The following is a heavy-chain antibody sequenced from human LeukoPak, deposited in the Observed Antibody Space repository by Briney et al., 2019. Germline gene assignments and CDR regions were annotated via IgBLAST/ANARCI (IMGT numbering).Heavy chain of an antibody. CDR2: ISGSAGST. Sequence: GGSLRLSCAASGFTFSSYAMSWVRQAPGKGLEWVSTISGSAGSTYYADSVKGRFTISRDNAKNTLYLQMNSLRAEDTAVYYCARERNLEIAVAGTIFNYWGQGTLVTVSS. CDR3: ARERNLEIAVAGTIFNY. V-gene: IGHV3-23*01. J-gene: IGHJ4*02. D-gene: IGHD6-19*01. CDR1: GFTFSSYA.